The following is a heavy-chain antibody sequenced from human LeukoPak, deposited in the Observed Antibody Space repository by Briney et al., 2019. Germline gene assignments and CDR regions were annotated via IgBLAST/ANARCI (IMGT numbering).Heavy chain of an antibody. CDR1: GFTFSSYA. CDR2: TSGSGGST. Sequence: PGGSLRLSCAASGFTFSSYAMSWVRQAPGKGLEWVSATSGSGGSTYYADSVKGRFTISRDNSKNTLYLQMNSLKSEDTAVYYCTTGRGGYVSWGQGTLITVSS. V-gene: IGHV3-23*01. D-gene: IGHD5-12*01. CDR3: TTGRGGYVS. J-gene: IGHJ5*02.